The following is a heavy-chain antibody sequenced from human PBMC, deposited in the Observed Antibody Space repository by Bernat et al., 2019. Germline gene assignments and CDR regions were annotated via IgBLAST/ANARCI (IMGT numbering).Heavy chain of an antibody. CDR3: TRDPMTTVTGYYYYYYMDV. J-gene: IGHJ6*03. Sequence: EVQLVESGGGLVQPGRSLRLSCTASGFTFGDYAMSWVRQAPGKGLEGVGFIRSKAYGGKTEYAESVKCRFTISRDDSKSIAYLQMNSLKTEDTAVDYCTRDPMTTVTGYYYYYYMDVWGKGTTVTVSS. V-gene: IGHV3-49*04. CDR1: GFTFGDYA. CDR2: IRSKAYGGKT. D-gene: IGHD4-17*01.